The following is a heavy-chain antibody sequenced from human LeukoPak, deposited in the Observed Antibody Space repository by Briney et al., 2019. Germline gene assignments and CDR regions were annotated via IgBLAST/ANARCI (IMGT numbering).Heavy chain of an antibody. V-gene: IGHV1-69*05. J-gene: IGHJ4*02. CDR2: ITPIFGTA. Sequence: GASVKVSCKGSGCTFSSYVISWVRQAPGQGLEWMGGITPIFGTANYAQKFQGRVTITTDESTSTAYMELSSLRSEDTAVYYCARTVSKWELLPIDYWGQGTLVTVSS. CDR1: GCTFSSYV. D-gene: IGHD1-26*01. CDR3: ARTVSKWELLPIDY.